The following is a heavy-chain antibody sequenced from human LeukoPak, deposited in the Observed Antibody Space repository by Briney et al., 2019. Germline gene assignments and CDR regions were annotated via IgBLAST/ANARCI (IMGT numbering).Heavy chain of an antibody. J-gene: IGHJ3*02. Sequence: SETLSLTCTVSGGSISTYYWSWIRQPPGKGLEWIAYVYSSGHTNYNPSLKGRVTISVDTSKNQFSLKVSSVTAADTAVYYCARHPFSDGFDIWGQGTMVTVSS. CDR2: VYSSGHT. CDR1: GGSISTYY. V-gene: IGHV4-59*08. CDR3: ARHPFSDGFDI.